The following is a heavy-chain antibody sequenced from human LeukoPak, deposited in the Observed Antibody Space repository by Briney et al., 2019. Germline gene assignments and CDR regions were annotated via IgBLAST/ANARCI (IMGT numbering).Heavy chain of an antibody. J-gene: IGHJ4*02. CDR2: IYYSGST. Sequence: SETLSLTCTVSGGSISSSSYYWGWIRQPPGKGLEWIGSIYYSGSTYYNPSLKSRVTISVDTSKNQFSLKLSSVTAVDTAVYYCARIYYDFWSYYFDYWGQGTLVTVSS. CDR3: ARIYYDFWSYYFDY. V-gene: IGHV4-39*07. CDR1: GGSISSSSYY. D-gene: IGHD3-3*01.